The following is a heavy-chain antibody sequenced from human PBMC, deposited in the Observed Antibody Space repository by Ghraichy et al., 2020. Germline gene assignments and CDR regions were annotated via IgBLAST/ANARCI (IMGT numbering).Heavy chain of an antibody. Sequence: GGSLRLSCAASGFTFSSYAMSWVRQGPGKRLEWVSTISGSGSNTYYADSVKGRFTISRDNSKNTLYLQMNSLRAEDTAVYYCARGVRYSSYYMDVWGKGTTVTVSS. V-gene: IGHV3-23*01. J-gene: IGHJ6*03. D-gene: IGHD3-10*01. CDR1: GFTFSSYA. CDR2: ISGSGSNT. CDR3: ARGVRYSSYYMDV.